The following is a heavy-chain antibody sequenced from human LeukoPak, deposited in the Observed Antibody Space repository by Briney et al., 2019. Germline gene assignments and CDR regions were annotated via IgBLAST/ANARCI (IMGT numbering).Heavy chain of an antibody. D-gene: IGHD3-10*01. CDR2: ISSSSSYI. Sequence: PGGSLRLSCAASGFTFSSYSMNWVRQAPGKGLEWVSSISSSSSYIYYADSVKGRFTIPRDNAKNSLYLQMNSLRAEDTAVYYCARGGGRYFGESIFDYWGQGTLVTVSS. V-gene: IGHV3-21*01. CDR1: GFTFSSYS. CDR3: ARGGGRYFGESIFDY. J-gene: IGHJ4*02.